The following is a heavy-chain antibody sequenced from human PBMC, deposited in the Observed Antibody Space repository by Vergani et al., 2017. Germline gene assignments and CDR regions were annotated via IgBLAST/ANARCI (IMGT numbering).Heavy chain of an antibody. CDR3: AKSASVSMSLPNWFES. Sequence: EVRLLESGGDLLQSGESLKISCAASGFSFKDYAMSWVRQAPGKGLEWVSGISGTGGFTFYADSVKGRFTISRDNYKNTLYLQMSSLRVDDTAVYYCAKSASVSMSLPNWFESWGQGTHVTVS. CDR2: ISGTGGFT. V-gene: IGHV3-23*01. J-gene: IGHJ5*01. CDR1: GFSFKDYA.